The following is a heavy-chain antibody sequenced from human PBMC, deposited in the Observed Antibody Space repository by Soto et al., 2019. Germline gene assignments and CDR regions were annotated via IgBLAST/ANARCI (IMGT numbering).Heavy chain of an antibody. Sequence: QVQLVESGGGVVQPGRSLRLSCAASGFTFSSYGMHWVRQAPGKGLEWVAVISYDGSNKYYADSVKGRFTISRDNSKNTLYLQMNSLRVGATAVYYCAKERSSGYDIWLDPWGQGTLVTVSS. J-gene: IGHJ5*02. CDR1: GFTFSSYG. CDR3: AKERSSGYDIWLDP. D-gene: IGHD5-12*01. V-gene: IGHV3-30*18. CDR2: ISYDGSNK.